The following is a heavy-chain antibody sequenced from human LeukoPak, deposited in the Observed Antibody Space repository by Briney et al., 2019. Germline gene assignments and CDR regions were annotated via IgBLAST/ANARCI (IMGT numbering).Heavy chain of an antibody. CDR1: RGPFSSYA. Sequence: VKASCKASRGPFSSYAISWVRQAPGHGLEWMGRIIPIFGTANYAQKCQARVTIATDESTRTAYMELSSLRSEDTAVYYCARGRGIQLWLDYWGQGTLVTVSS. CDR2: IIPIFGTA. J-gene: IGHJ4*02. CDR3: ARGRGIQLWLDY. D-gene: IGHD5-18*01. V-gene: IGHV1-69*05.